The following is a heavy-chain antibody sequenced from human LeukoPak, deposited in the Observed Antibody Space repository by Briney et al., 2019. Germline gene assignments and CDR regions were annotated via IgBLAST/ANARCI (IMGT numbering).Heavy chain of an antibody. CDR3: ARDWGSENHFDY. Sequence: PGGSLRLSCAASGFTFSSYWMSWVRQAPGKGLEWVSSISSSRSNIYYADSVKGRFTISRDNAKNSLYLQMNSLRAEDTAVYYCARDWGSENHFDYWGQGTLVTVSS. CDR2: ISSSRSNI. J-gene: IGHJ4*02. CDR1: GFTFSSYW. V-gene: IGHV3-21*01. D-gene: IGHD3-16*01.